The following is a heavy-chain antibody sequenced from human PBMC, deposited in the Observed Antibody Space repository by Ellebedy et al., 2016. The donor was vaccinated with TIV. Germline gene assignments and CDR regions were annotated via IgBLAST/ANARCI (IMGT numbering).Heavy chain of an antibody. CDR1: GFTFTKSA. D-gene: IGHD2-15*01. V-gene: IGHV1-58*01. Sequence: AASVKVSYKASGFTFTKSAVQWVRQARGQRLEWIGWIVVGSGNTHYAQKFQERVTITRDMSTSTAYMELSSLRSEDTAVYYCAADSVVGPSASWYFDLWGRGTLVTVSS. CDR3: AADSVVGPSASWYFDL. CDR2: IVVGSGNT. J-gene: IGHJ2*01.